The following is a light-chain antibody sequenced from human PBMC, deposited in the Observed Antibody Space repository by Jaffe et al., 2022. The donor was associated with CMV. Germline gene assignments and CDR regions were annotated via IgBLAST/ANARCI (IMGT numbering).Light chain of an antibody. Sequence: QSALTQPASVSGSPGQSITISCSGTSSDFGGYNSVSWYQQHPGKAPKLMIYDVSNRPSGVSYRFSGSMSGNTASLTISGLQPEDEADYYCSSYTSSNTLPNWVFGGGTKLTVL. CDR3: SSYTSSNTLPNWV. CDR2: DVS. J-gene: IGLJ3*02. CDR1: SSDFGGYNS. V-gene: IGLV2-14*03.